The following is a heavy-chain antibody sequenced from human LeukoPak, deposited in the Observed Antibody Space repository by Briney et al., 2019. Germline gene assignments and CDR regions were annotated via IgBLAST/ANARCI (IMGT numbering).Heavy chain of an antibody. CDR2: IWYDGTHI. Sequence: PGGSLRLSCAASGFTFSSSGMHWVRQAPDKGLEWVAIIWYDGTHIHYSDSVKGRFTISRDNSKNTLYLQMNSLRAEDTAVYYCARDRGDCSATSCQSDYFDYWGQGTLVTVSS. CDR1: GFTFSSSG. CDR3: ARDRGDCSATSCQSDYFDY. V-gene: IGHV3-33*01. D-gene: IGHD2-15*01. J-gene: IGHJ4*02.